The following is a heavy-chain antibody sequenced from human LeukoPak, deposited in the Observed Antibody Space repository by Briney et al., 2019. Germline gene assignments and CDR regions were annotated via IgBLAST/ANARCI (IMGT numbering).Heavy chain of an antibody. Sequence: SEPLSLTCTVSGASVSSYYWSWIRQPPGKGLEWIGYIYYSGSTRYNPSLKSRVTISLDTSKNQFSLKMSSVTAADTAVYYCARAYGSWSYSVIARVDYWGQGTLVTVSS. J-gene: IGHJ4*02. CDR1: GASVSSYY. CDR3: ARAYGSWSYSVIARVDY. V-gene: IGHV4-59*02. CDR2: IYYSGST. D-gene: IGHD3-10*01.